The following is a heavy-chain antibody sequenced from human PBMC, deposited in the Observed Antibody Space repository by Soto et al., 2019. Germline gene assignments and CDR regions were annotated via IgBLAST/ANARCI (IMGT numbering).Heavy chain of an antibody. V-gene: IGHV4-4*07. D-gene: IGHD3-16*01. Sequence: SETLSLTCPVSGASITNFYWSWIRQSARKGLEWIGRIYTRGSTDYNPSLKSRVTMSIDTSKNQVSLTLSSVTAADTAVYYCARGGAYYFDSWGQGILVTVSS. J-gene: IGHJ4*02. CDR1: GASITNFY. CDR2: IYTRGST. CDR3: ARGGAYYFDS.